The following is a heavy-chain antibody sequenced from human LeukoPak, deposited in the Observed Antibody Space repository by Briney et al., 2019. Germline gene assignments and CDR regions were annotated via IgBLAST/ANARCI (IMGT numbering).Heavy chain of an antibody. V-gene: IGHV4-34*01. CDR1: GESFSDYF. Sequence: PSETLSLTCAVYGESFSDYFWTWIRHPPGKGREWMGDINHSGSPNYNPSLKSRVTISLDTSKNYFSLKLTSVTAADTALYYCARGLTLEWSPLTWFDPWGQGTLVTVSS. CDR3: ARGLTLEWSPLTWFDP. D-gene: IGHD3-3*01. CDR2: INHSGSP. J-gene: IGHJ5*02.